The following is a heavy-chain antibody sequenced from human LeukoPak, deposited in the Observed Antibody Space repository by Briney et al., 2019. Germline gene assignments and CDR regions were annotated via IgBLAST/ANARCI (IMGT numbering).Heavy chain of an antibody. D-gene: IGHD4-23*01. CDR2: IYYSGSS. CDR3: ARGGNLDYFDY. V-gene: IGHV4-31*03. CDR1: GGSISSGGYY. J-gene: IGHJ4*02. Sequence: PSQTLSLTCTVSGGSISSGGYYWSWIRQHPGKGLEWIGYIYYSGSSYYNPSLKSRVTISVDTSKNQFSLKLSSVTAADTAVYYCARGGNLDYFDYWGQGTLVTVSS.